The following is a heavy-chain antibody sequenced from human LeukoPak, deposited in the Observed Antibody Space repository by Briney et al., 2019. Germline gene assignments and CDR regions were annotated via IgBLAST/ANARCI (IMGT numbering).Heavy chain of an antibody. D-gene: IGHD3-3*02. CDR1: GFTFDDYA. CDR2: ISGDGGST. V-gene: IGHV3-43*02. Sequence: GGSLRLSCAASGFTFDDYAMHWVRQAPGKGLEWVSLISGDGGSTYYADSVKGRFTISRDNSKNSLYLQMNSLRTEDTALYYCAKELGRPPYYYGMDVWGQGTTVTVSS. J-gene: IGHJ6*02. CDR3: AKELGRPPYYYGMDV.